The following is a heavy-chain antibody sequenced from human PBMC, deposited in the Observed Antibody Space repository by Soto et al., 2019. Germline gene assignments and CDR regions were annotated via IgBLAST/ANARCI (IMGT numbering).Heavy chain of an antibody. Sequence: GSLRLSCAASGFTFSSYWMSWVRQAPGKGLEWVARINQDGSEKYYVDSVKGRFTISRDNAKNSLYLQMNSLRAEDTAVYYCARDYPGGSYYDYWGQGTLVTVSS. J-gene: IGHJ4*02. CDR3: ARDYPGGSYYDY. CDR1: GFTFSSYW. V-gene: IGHV3-7*03. D-gene: IGHD1-26*01. CDR2: INQDGSEK.